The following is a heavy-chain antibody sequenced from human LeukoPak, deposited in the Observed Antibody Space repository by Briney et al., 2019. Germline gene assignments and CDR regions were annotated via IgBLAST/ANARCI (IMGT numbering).Heavy chain of an antibody. Sequence: PGGSLRLSCAASGFTVSSNYMSWVRQAPGKGLEWVSVIYSGGSTYYADSVMGRFTISRDNSKNTLYLQMNSLRAEDTAVYYCARDSVVAATTFDYWGQGTLVTVSS. D-gene: IGHD2-15*01. CDR3: ARDSVVAATTFDY. J-gene: IGHJ4*02. V-gene: IGHV3-53*01. CDR2: IYSGGST. CDR1: GFTVSSNY.